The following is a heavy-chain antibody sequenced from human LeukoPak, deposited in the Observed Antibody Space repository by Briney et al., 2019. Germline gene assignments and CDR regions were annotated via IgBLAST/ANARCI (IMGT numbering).Heavy chain of an antibody. J-gene: IGHJ3*02. CDR1: GGSISSYY. CDR3: AATHYYDSSGYYWAFDI. CDR2: IYYSGST. V-gene: IGHV4-59*01. D-gene: IGHD3-22*01. Sequence: SETLSLTCIVSGGSISSYYWSWIRQPPGKGLEWIGYIYYSGSTNYNPSLKSRVTISVDTSKNQFSLKLSSVTAADTAVYYCAATHYYDSSGYYWAFDIWGQGTMVTVSS.